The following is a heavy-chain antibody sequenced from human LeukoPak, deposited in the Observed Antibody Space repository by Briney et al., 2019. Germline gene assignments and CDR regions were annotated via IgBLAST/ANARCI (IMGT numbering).Heavy chain of an antibody. Sequence: GASVKVSCKASGYTFTGYYMHWVRQAPGQGLEWMGWINPNSGGTNYAQKFQSRVTTTRDTSISTAYMELSRLRSDDTAVYYCARGPMIVVVTPEDFDYWGQGTLVTVSS. D-gene: IGHD3-22*01. CDR2: INPNSGGT. CDR3: ARGPMIVVVTPEDFDY. CDR1: GYTFTGYY. J-gene: IGHJ4*02. V-gene: IGHV1-2*02.